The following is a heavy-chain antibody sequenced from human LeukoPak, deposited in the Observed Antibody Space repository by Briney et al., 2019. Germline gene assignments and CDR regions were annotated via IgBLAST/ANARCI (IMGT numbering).Heavy chain of an antibody. Sequence: GGSLRLSCSVSGFPEWIYYKIWVRQAPGKGLEWLSVIYSGGKIDYADSVRGRLTISRDNSKNMLYLQINGLRAEDTGVYYCGGDAPSASSKDSNAYTPDYWGQGTLVTVSS. D-gene: IGHD3-16*01. J-gene: IGHJ4*02. V-gene: IGHV3-66*01. CDR3: GGDAPSASSKDSNAYTPDY. CDR1: GFPEWIYY. CDR2: IYSGGKI.